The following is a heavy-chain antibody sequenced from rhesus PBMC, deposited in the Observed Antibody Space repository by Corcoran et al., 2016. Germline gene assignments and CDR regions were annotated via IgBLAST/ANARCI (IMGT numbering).Heavy chain of an antibody. D-gene: IGHD6-31*01. Sequence: QVQLQESGPGVVKPSETLSLTCAVSGYSISSGYDWSWIRQPPGKGLEWIGYIYGSSGCTNYNPSLKHRVTISNDPSKNQFSLRLSSVTAADTAVYYCARRRIAAATYYFDYWGQGVLVTVSS. V-gene: IGHV4-76*01. CDR1: GYSISSGYD. CDR3: ARRRIAAATYYFDY. J-gene: IGHJ4*01. CDR2: IYGSSGCT.